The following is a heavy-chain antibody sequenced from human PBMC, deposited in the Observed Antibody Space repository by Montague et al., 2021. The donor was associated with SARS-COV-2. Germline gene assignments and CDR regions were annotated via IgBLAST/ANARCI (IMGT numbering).Heavy chain of an antibody. J-gene: IGHJ6*02. CDR3: ARGGGYYNYGLDV. D-gene: IGHD3-22*01. V-gene: IGHV4-59*01. CDR2: IYYSGST. Sequence: SETLSLTCTVSGGSISNYYWSWIRQPPGGGLEWIGYIYYSGSTDYSPSLKSRVTISLDTSKNRFSLKVTSVTAADTAVYYCARGGGYYNYGLDVWGPGTTATVSS. CDR1: GGSISNYY.